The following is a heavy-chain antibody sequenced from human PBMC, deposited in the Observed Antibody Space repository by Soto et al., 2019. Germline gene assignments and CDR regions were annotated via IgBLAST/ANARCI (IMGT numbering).Heavy chain of an antibody. Sequence: SVKVSCKASGDIFDNYAISWVRQAPGQGLEWLGGISPVIGTTHYAQIFQGRLTITADRSTMTTYMELSGLKSEDTAIYFCARDYSGYDPALNRFDPWGQGTLVTVPQ. CDR3: ARDYSGYDPALNRFDP. V-gene: IGHV1-69*06. J-gene: IGHJ5*02. CDR2: ISPVIGTT. CDR1: GDIFDNYA. D-gene: IGHD5-12*01.